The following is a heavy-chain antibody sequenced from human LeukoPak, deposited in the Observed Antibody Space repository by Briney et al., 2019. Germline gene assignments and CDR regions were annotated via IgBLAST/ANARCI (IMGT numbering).Heavy chain of an antibody. CDR2: INRDGSGK. Sequence: GGSLRLSCAVSGFTFSDFWVTWVRQTPGKGLEFVANINRDGSGKNYVDSGKGRFTISRDNAKNSLYLQMTSLRVDDTAIYYCARDPGFSSFDYWGQGTLVTVSS. CDR3: ARDPGFSSFDY. CDR1: GFTFSDFW. J-gene: IGHJ4*02. D-gene: IGHD3-3*02. V-gene: IGHV3-7*01.